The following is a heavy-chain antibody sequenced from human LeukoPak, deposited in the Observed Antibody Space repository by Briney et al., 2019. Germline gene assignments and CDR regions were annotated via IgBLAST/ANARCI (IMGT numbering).Heavy chain of an antibody. Sequence: PGGSLRLSCAASGFTFSRYQINWVRQAPGRGLEWVSYISSNGSTIYYADSVTGRFTISRDNAKNSLYLQMDSLRAEDTAAYYCAMRGDYWGQGTLVTVSS. CDR1: GFTFSRYQ. CDR2: ISSNGSTI. J-gene: IGHJ4*02. CDR3: AMRGDY. V-gene: IGHV3-48*03.